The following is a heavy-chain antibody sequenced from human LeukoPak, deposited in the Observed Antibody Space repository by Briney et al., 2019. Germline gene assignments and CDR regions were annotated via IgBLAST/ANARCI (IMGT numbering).Heavy chain of an antibody. D-gene: IGHD1-1*01. CDR1: GTTFNGYY. CDR3: ATSTRYTISWGAFDI. J-gene: IGHJ3*02. V-gene: IGHV1-2*02. CDR2: NSPNGAAA. Sequence: ASVKVSCKTSGTTFNGYYMHWVRLAPGQGLEWMGWNSPNGAAANYAQKFQGRITMTRDTSITTAYMELSSLTSDDTALYYCATSTRYTISWGAFDIWGQGTMVTVSS.